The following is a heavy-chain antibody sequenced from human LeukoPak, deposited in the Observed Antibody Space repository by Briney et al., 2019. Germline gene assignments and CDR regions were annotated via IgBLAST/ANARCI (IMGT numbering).Heavy chain of an antibody. CDR2: INPNSGGT. Sequence: ASVKVSCKASGYTFTGYYMHWVRQAPGQGLEWMGWINPNSGGTSYAQKFQGRVTMTRDTSINTAYMELSRLRSDDTAVYYCARDGCSGGSCYWVFDYWGQGTLVTVSS. CDR3: ARDGCSGGSCYWVFDY. CDR1: GYTFTGYY. J-gene: IGHJ4*02. V-gene: IGHV1-2*02. D-gene: IGHD2-15*01.